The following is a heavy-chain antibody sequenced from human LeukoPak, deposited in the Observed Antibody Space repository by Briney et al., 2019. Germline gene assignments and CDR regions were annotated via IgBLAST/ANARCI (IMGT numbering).Heavy chain of an antibody. V-gene: IGHV1-46*01. J-gene: IGHJ4*02. Sequence: ASVKVSCKTSRYTFITYNLHWVRQAPGQGLEWMGMIIPSGNITTYAQKFQGRVTMTRDTSTSTVYMILSSLRSEDTAVYYCARDGRSSSPRLAYWGQGSLVTVSS. CDR1: RYTFITYN. CDR2: IIPSGNIT. D-gene: IGHD2-2*01. CDR3: ARDGRSSSPRLAY.